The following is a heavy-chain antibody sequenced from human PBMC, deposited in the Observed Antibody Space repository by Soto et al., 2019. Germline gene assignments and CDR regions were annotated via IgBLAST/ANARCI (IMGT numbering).Heavy chain of an antibody. D-gene: IGHD6-13*01. Sequence: GGSLRLSCAASGFTFRSYWMHWVRQAPGKGLVWVSRINSDGSSTSYADSVKGRFTISRDNAKNTLYLQMNSLRAEDTAVYYCARDRRGPQAAASYGGLDYWGQGTLVTVSS. J-gene: IGHJ4*02. V-gene: IGHV3-74*01. CDR3: ARDRRGPQAAASYGGLDY. CDR1: GFTFRSYW. CDR2: INSDGSST.